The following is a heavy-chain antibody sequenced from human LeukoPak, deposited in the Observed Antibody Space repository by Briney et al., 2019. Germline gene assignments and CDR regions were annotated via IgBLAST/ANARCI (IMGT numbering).Heavy chain of an antibody. J-gene: IGHJ4*02. Sequence: ASVTVSCKASGYTFTGYYMHWVRQAPGQGLEWMGRINPNSGGTNYAQKFQGRVTMTRDTSISTAYMELSRLRSDDTAVYYCARGDQTYYYDSSGYYTFDYWGQGTLVTVSS. CDR3: ARGDQTYYYDSSGYYTFDY. D-gene: IGHD3-22*01. CDR2: INPNSGGT. CDR1: GYTFTGYY. V-gene: IGHV1-2*06.